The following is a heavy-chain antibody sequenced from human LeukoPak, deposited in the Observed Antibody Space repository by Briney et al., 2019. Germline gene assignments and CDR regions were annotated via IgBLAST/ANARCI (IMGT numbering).Heavy chain of an antibody. V-gene: IGHV1-8*01. CDR2: MNPNSGNT. J-gene: IGHJ4*02. Sequence: ASVKVSCKASGYTFTSYDINWVRQATGQGLEWMGWMNPNSGNTGYAQKFQGRVTMTRNTSISTACMELSSLRSEDTAVYYCARVWTYCTNGVCYTQFDYWGQGTLVTVSS. CDR1: GYTFTSYD. D-gene: IGHD2-8*01. CDR3: ARVWTYCTNGVCYTQFDY.